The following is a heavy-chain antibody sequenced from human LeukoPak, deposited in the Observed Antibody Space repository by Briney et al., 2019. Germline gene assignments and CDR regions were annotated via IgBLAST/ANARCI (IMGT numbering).Heavy chain of an antibody. CDR3: ARGRGRYYYDSSGLRTFDY. V-gene: IGHV1-18*01. CDR1: GYTFTSYG. D-gene: IGHD3-22*01. CDR2: ISAYNGNT. Sequence: ASVKVSCKASGYTFTSYGISWVRQAPGQGLEWMGWISAYNGNTNYAQKLQGRVTMTTDTSTSTAYMELRSLRSDDTAAYYCARGRGRYYYDSSGLRTFDYWGQGTLVTVSS. J-gene: IGHJ4*02.